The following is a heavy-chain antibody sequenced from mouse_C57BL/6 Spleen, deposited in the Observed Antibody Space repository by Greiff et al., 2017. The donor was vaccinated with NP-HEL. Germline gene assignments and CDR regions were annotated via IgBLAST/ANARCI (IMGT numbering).Heavy chain of an antibody. Sequence: EVQLQQSGTVLARPGASVKMSCKTSGYTFTSYWMHWVKQRPGQGLEWIGAIYPGNSDTSYNQKFKGKAKLTAVTSASTAYMELSSLTNEDSAVYYCTTYYDYDKSYFDYWGQGTTLTVSS. CDR3: TTYYDYDKSYFDY. J-gene: IGHJ2*01. CDR1: GYTFTSYW. D-gene: IGHD2-4*01. CDR2: IYPGNSDT. V-gene: IGHV1-5*01.